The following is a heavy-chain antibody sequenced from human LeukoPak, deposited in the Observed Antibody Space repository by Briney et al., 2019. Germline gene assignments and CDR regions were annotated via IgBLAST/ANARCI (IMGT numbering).Heavy chain of an antibody. CDR1: GGTFSSYA. J-gene: IGHJ4*02. CDR3: ARSRVAVAGFDY. Sequence: GSSVKVSCKASGGTFSSYAISWVRQAPGQGLEWMGRIIPILGIANYAQKFQGRVTITADKSTSTAYMELSGLRSEDTAVYYCARSRVAVAGFDYWGQGTLVTVSS. CDR2: IIPILGIA. D-gene: IGHD6-19*01. V-gene: IGHV1-69*04.